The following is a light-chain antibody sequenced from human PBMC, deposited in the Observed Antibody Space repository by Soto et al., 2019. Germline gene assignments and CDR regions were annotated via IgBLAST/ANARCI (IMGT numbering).Light chain of an antibody. CDR1: SGDIGGYNF. V-gene: IGLV2-14*01. CDR3: SSYTSIYTEI. Sequence: ALTQPASVSGSPGQSITISCTGTSGDIGGYNFVSWYQQHPGKAPKLMIYDVNNRPSGISNRFSGSKSGNTASLTISGLQADDEADYYCSSYTSIYTEIFGGGTKLTVL. J-gene: IGLJ2*01. CDR2: DVN.